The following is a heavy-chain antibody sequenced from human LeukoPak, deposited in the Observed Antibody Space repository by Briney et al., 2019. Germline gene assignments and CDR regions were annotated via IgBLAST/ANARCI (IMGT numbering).Heavy chain of an antibody. D-gene: IGHD3-10*01. CDR3: ARVDYYGSGPGMDV. CDR2: MNPNSGNT. CDR1: GYTFTSYD. J-gene: IGHJ6*02. Sequence: ASVKVSRKASGYTFTSYDINWVRQATGQALEWIGWMNPNSGNTGYAQKFQGRVTMTRNTSISTAYMELSSLRSEDTAVYYCARVDYYGSGPGMDVWGQGTTVTVSS. V-gene: IGHV1-8*01.